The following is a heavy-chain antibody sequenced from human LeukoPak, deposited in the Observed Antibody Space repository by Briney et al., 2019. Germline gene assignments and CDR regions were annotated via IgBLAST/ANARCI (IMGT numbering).Heavy chain of an antibody. CDR2: VSSRGTTT. D-gene: IGHD2-2*01. CDR1: VFTFSDYS. V-gene: IGHV3-48*02. J-gene: IGHJ6*04. Sequence: GGSLRLSCAASVFTFSDYSMNWVRQAPGKGLEWISYVSSRGTTTYYSDSVKGRFTVTRDNVESSLFLQMNGLRNGDTATYYCARVQGVRTSTTCYLGNVDVWGKGTMVSVSS. CDR3: ARVQGVRTSTTCYLGNVDV.